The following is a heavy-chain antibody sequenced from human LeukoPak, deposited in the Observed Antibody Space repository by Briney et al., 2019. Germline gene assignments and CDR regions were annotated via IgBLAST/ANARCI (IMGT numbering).Heavy chain of an antibody. J-gene: IGHJ4*02. CDR3: VRENWGVDY. V-gene: IGHV4-38-2*02. CDR2: VYHIGST. Sequence: SETLSLTCDVSGYIISRDYFWAWIRQPPGKGLEWIGSVYHIGSTYSNPSLKSRVTTSLDTSKNQFSLKLTSVTAADTAVYYCVRENWGVDYWGQGTLVTVSS. CDR1: GYIISRDYF. D-gene: IGHD3-10*01.